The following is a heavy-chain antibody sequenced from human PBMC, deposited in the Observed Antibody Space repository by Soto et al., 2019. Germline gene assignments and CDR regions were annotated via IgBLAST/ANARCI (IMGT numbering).Heavy chain of an antibody. V-gene: IGHV3-33*01. CDR2: IWYDGSNK. CDR1: GFTFSSYG. CDR3: AREGTAMAYYYYYGMDV. Sequence: GGSLRLSCAASGFTFSSYGMHWVRQAPGKGLEWVAVIWYDGSNKYYADSVKGRFTISRDNSKNTLYLKMNSLRAEDTAVYYCAREGTAMAYYYYYGMDVWGQGTTVTVSS. J-gene: IGHJ6*02. D-gene: IGHD5-18*01.